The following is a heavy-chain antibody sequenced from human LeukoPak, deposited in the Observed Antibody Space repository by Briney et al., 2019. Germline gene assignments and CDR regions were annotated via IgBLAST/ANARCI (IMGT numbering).Heavy chain of an antibody. CDR1: GFTVSNNY. D-gene: IGHD6-19*01. V-gene: IGHV3-53*01. CDR3: AKYRAWFNYYGMDV. Sequence: GGSLRLSCAVSGFTVSNNYMSWVRQAPGKGLEWVSVIYSVGSTYYADSVKGRFTISRDNSKNTLYLQMNSLRAEDTAVYYCAKYRAWFNYYGMDVWGQGTTVTVSS. J-gene: IGHJ6*02. CDR2: IYSVGST.